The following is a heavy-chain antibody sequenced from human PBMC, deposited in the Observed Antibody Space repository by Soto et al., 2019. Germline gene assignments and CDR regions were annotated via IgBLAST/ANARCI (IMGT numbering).Heavy chain of an antibody. D-gene: IGHD6-6*01. CDR3: ARVEYSSSSISFYYYMDV. Sequence: EVQLVESGGGLVKPGGSLRLSCAASGFTFSSYSMNWVHQAPGKGLEWVSSISSSSSYIYYADSVKGRFTISRDNAKNSLYLQMNSLRAEDTAVYYCARVEYSSSSISFYYYMDVWGKGTTVTVSS. CDR1: GFTFSSYS. V-gene: IGHV3-21*01. CDR2: ISSSSSYI. J-gene: IGHJ6*03.